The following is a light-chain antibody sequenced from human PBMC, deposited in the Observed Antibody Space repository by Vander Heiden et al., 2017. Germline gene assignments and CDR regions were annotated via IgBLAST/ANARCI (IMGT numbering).Light chain of an antibody. J-gene: IGLJ3*02. CDR2: GNS. V-gene: IGLV1-40*01. Sequence: QSVLPQPPSVSGAPGQRVTISCTGSSSNIGAGYDVHWYQQRPGTAPKLLIYGNSNRPSGVPDRFSGSKSGTSASLAITGLQAEDEADYYCQSYDSSLSGWVFGGGTKLTVL. CDR1: SSNIGAGYD. CDR3: QSYDSSLSGWV.